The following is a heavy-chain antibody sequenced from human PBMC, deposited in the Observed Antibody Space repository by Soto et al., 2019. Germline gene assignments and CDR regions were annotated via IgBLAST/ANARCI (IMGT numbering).Heavy chain of an antibody. V-gene: IGHV3-30*18. CDR1: GFTFSSYG. J-gene: IGHJ6*02. D-gene: IGHD3-10*01. CDR3: AKDMVRGDPREYYYGMDV. CDR2: ISYDGSNK. Sequence: PGGSLRLSCAASGFTFSSYGMHWVRQAPGKGLEWVAVISYDGSNKYYADSVKGRFTISRDNSKNTLYLQMNSLRAEDTAVYYCAKDMVRGDPREYYYGMDVWGQGTTVTVSS.